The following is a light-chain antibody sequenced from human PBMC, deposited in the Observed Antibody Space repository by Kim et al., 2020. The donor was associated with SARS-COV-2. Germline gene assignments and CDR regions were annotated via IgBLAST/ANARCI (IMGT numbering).Light chain of an antibody. CDR1: QNIDTY. CDR3: QQRNSWPPAVT. CDR2: DSS. J-gene: IGKJ4*01. Sequence: PGDRSILSSRASQNIDTYLAWYQQRPGQAPRLLVYDSSNRATGVPDRFSGSGSGTDFTLTISSLEPEDFSIYYCQQRNSWPPAVTFGGGTKVDIK. V-gene: IGKV3-11*01.